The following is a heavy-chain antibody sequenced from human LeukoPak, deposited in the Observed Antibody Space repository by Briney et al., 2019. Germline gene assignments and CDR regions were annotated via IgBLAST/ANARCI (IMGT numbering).Heavy chain of an antibody. CDR1: GYTFTSYD. CDR2: MNPNSGNT. CDR3: ARADYYGSGSYYNLCDY. Sequence: GASVKVSCKASGYTFTSYDINWVRQATGQGLEWMGWMNPNSGNTGYAQKFQGRVTMTRNTSIITAYMEPSSLRSEDTAVYYCARADYYGSGSYYNLCDYWGQGTLVTVSS. V-gene: IGHV1-8*01. D-gene: IGHD3-10*01. J-gene: IGHJ4*02.